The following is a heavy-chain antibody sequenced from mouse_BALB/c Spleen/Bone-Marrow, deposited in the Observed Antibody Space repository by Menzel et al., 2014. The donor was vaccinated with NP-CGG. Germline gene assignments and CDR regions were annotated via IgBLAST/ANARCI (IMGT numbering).Heavy chain of an antibody. CDR3: ARSDYYAMDY. V-gene: IGHV1S29*02. J-gene: IGHJ4*01. Sequence: EVKLQESGPELVKPGASVKISCKSSGYTFTDYNIHWVKQSHGKSLEWIGFIYPYNGGNVYNHKFKTKATLTVDNSSSTAYMELRSLTSEDSAVYYCARSDYYAMDYWGQGTSVTVSS. CDR2: IYPYNGGN. CDR1: GYTFTDYN.